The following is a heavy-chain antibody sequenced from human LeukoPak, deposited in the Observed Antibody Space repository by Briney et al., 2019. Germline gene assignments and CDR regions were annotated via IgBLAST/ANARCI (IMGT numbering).Heavy chain of an antibody. D-gene: IGHD4-23*01. CDR3: VKAGLNADIILNS. CDR2: IVGSRDLT. V-gene: IGHV3-23*01. CDR1: GLTFSSYV. Sequence: GGSLRLSCAASGLTFSSYVMTWVRQAPGKGLEWVSSIVGSRDLTYYPDSVKGRFTISRDNSKNTLYLQMNGLRVEDTAVYYCVKAGLNADIILNSWGQGTLVTVSS. J-gene: IGHJ4*02.